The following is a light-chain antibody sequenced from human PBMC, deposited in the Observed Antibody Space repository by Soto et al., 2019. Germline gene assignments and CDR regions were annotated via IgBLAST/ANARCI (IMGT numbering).Light chain of an antibody. CDR2: LAS. J-gene: IGKJ3*01. V-gene: IGKV1-17*01. CDR3: LQHNSYPLT. Sequence: DTQMTQSPSSLSASVGDRVTITCRASQGIRNDLGWYQQRPGKAPKRLIFLASSLQSGVPSRFSGSRSGTEFTLTISRLQPEDSATYYGLQHNSYPLTCGPGTKVDIK. CDR1: QGIRND.